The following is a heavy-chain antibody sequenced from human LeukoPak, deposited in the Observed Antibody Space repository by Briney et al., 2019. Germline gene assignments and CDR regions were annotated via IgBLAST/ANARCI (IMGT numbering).Heavy chain of an antibody. CDR1: GFTFSSYW. J-gene: IGHJ4*02. CDR2: IDIDGRST. V-gene: IGHV3-74*01. Sequence: GGSLRLSCAASGFTFSSYWMHWVRQAPGKGLVWVSRIDIDGRSTSYADSARGRFTISRDNAKNTLYLQMNSLRVDDTAVYYCARGGLEPVDYWGQGTLVTVSS. D-gene: IGHD1-1*01. CDR3: ARGGLEPVDY.